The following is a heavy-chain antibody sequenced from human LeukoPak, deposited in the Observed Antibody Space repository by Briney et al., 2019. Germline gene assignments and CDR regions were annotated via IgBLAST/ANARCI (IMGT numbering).Heavy chain of an antibody. CDR1: GFTFSSYG. CDR2: IRYDGSNK. D-gene: IGHD5-24*01. J-gene: IGHJ4*02. Sequence: GGSLRLSCAASGFTFSSYGMHWVRQAPGKGLEWVAFIRYDGSNKYYADSVKGRFTISRDNSKNTLYLQMNSLRAEDTAVYYCARSPQLFAYYFDYWGQGTLVTVSS. CDR3: ARSPQLFAYYFDY. V-gene: IGHV3-30*02.